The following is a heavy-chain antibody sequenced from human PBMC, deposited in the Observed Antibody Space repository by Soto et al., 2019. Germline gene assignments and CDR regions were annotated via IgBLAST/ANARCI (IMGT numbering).Heavy chain of an antibody. D-gene: IGHD2-21*01. CDR2: INHLGSI. CDR3: ARGGISHWAYFYYMDV. Sequence: QVQLQQWGAGLLKPSETLSLTCVVSGGSLSDYFWSWIRQPPGMALEWIGEINHLGSINYNPSLKSRVTMSVYTSKNQFSLTLHSVTAADTATYYCARGGISHWAYFYYMDVWDRGTTVTVSS. CDR1: GGSLSDYF. J-gene: IGHJ6*03. V-gene: IGHV4-34*01.